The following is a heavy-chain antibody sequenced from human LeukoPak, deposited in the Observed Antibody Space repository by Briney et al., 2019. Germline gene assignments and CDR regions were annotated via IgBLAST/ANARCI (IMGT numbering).Heavy chain of an antibody. CDR1: GFTFSSYA. D-gene: IGHD3-10*01. V-gene: IGHV3-53*01. Sequence: PGGSLRLSCAASGFTFSSYAMSWVRQAPGKGLEWVSVIYSGGSTYYADSVKGRFTISRDNSKNTLYLQMNSLRAEDTAVYYCARGTYYYGSGSYPVFDYWGQGTLVTVSS. CDR2: IYSGGST. CDR3: ARGTYYYGSGSYPVFDY. J-gene: IGHJ4*02.